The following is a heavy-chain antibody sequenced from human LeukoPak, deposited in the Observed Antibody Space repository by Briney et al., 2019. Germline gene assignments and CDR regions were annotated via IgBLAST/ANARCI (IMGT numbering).Heavy chain of an antibody. D-gene: IGHD3-22*01. Sequence: GGSLRLSCAASGFTFSSYAMSWVRQAPGKGLEWVSAISGSGGSTYYADSVKGRFTISRDNSKKTLYMQTNRLRGEDTAVYYCAKVLSYYDSSGYYRKTDYWGQGTLVTVSS. CDR1: GFTFSSYA. CDR2: ISGSGGST. CDR3: AKVLSYYDSSGYYRKTDY. J-gene: IGHJ4*02. V-gene: IGHV3-23*01.